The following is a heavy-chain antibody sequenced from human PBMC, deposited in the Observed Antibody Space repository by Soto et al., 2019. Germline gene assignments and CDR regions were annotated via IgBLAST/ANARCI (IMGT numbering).Heavy chain of an antibody. Sequence: WGSLRLSCAASGFTFSSYAMSWVRQAPGKGLEWVSAISGSGGSTYYADSVKGRFITSRDNAKNTLYLQMNGLRVEDTAVYFCVRGQRGGFDLWGQGTMVTVS. J-gene: IGHJ3*01. CDR1: GFTFSSYA. D-gene: IGHD2-15*01. CDR3: VRGQRGGFDL. CDR2: ISGSGGST. V-gene: IGHV3-23*01.